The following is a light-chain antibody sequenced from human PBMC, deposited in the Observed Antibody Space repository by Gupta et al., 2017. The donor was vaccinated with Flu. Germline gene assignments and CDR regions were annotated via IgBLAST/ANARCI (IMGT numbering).Light chain of an antibody. CDR1: SSDVGGYKY. CDR2: EVS. V-gene: IGLV2-14*01. Sequence: QSALTQPASVSGSPGQAITISCTGTSSDVGGYKYVSWYQQHPGKAPKLMIYEVSNRPSGISHRFSGSKSGNTASLTISGRQAEDEADYYCSSDTNSNTWVFGGGTKLTAL. J-gene: IGLJ3*02. CDR3: SSDTNSNTWV.